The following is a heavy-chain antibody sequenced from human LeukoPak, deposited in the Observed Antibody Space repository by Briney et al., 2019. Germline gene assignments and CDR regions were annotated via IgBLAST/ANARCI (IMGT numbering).Heavy chain of an antibody. D-gene: IGHD2-2*03. CDR1: GFTFSNYA. V-gene: IGHV3-23*01. Sequence: GGSLRLSCAASGFTFSNYAMSWVRQAPEKGLEWVSAISGSGGSTFYRDSVKGRFTIFRDSSKNALHLQMNSLRVEDTAVYYCAIYGYCGSTGCYRYFDSWGQGTLVTVSS. CDR2: ISGSGGST. J-gene: IGHJ4*02. CDR3: AIYGYCGSTGCYRYFDS.